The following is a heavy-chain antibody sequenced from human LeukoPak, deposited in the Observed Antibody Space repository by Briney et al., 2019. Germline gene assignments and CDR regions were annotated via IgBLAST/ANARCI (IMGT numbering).Heavy chain of an antibody. J-gene: IGHJ5*02. Sequence: PSETLSLTCAVYGGSFSGYYWSWIRQPPGKGLEWIGGIYYSGSTYYNPSLKSRVTISVDTSKNQFSLKLSSLTAADTAVYYCARAPLDCTGGTCYSSGWFDPWGQGTLVTVSS. CDR3: ARAPLDCTGGTCYSSGWFDP. V-gene: IGHV4-34*01. D-gene: IGHD2-15*01. CDR1: GGSFSGYY. CDR2: IYYSGST.